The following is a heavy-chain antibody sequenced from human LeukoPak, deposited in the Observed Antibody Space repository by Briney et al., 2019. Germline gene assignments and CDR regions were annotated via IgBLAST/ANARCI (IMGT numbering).Heavy chain of an antibody. Sequence: GRSLRLSCAASGFTFSSYAMHWVRQAPGKGLEWVAVISYDGSNKYYADSVKGRFTISRDNSKNTLYLQMNSLRAEDTAAYYCARDWNEYYFDYWGQGTPVTVSS. CDR1: GFTFSSYA. CDR2: ISYDGSNK. J-gene: IGHJ4*02. D-gene: IGHD1-1*01. V-gene: IGHV3-30*04. CDR3: ARDWNEYYFDY.